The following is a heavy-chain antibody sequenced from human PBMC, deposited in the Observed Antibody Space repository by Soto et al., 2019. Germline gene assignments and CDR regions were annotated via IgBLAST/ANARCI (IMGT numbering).Heavy chain of an antibody. D-gene: IGHD6-13*01. CDR3: ARRLSPYSSSNGMDA. J-gene: IGHJ6*02. V-gene: IGHV3-33*01. CDR1: GFTFSSYG. CDR2: IWYDGSNK. Sequence: GGSLRLSCAASGFTFSSYGMHWVRQAPGKGLEWVAVIWYDGSNKYYADSVKGRFTISRDNSKNTLYLQMNSLRAEDTAVYYCARRLSPYSSSNGMDAWGQGTTVTV.